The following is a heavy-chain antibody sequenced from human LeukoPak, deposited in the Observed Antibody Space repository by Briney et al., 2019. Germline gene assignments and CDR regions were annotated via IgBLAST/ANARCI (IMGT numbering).Heavy chain of an antibody. CDR3: ARRSRYCSGGSCYSYWFDP. Sequence: SETLSLTRAVYGGSFSGYYWGWIRQPPGKGLEWIGSIYYSGSTYYNPSLKSRVTISVDTSKNQFSLKLSSVTAADTAVYYCARRSRYCSGGSCYSYWFDPWGQGTLVTVSS. CDR2: IYYSGST. CDR1: GGSFSGYY. V-gene: IGHV4-39*01. D-gene: IGHD2-15*01. J-gene: IGHJ5*02.